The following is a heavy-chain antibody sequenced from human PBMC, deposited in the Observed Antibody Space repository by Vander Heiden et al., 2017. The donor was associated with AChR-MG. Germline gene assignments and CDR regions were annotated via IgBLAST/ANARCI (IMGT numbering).Heavy chain of an antibody. CDR2: IIPILGIA. CDR1: GGTFSSYT. V-gene: IGHV1-69*02. CDR3: ARTPRVASGWSGGWFDP. J-gene: IGHJ5*02. D-gene: IGHD6-19*01. Sequence: QVQLVQSGAEVKKPGSSVKVSCKASGGTFSSYTISLVRQAPGQGLEWMGRIIPILGIANYAQKFQGRVTITADKSTSTAYMELSSLRSEDTAVYYCARTPRVASGWSGGWFDPWGQGTLVTVSS.